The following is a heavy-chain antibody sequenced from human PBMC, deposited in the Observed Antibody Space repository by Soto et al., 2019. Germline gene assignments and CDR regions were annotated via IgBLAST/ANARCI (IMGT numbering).Heavy chain of an antibody. CDR2: ISSNSAYI. Sequence: PGGSLRLSWAASGFTFRGFSMNGVGQAPGKGLEWVSTISSNSAYIYYTDALRGRFTISRDNAKNSLHLQMNSLRAEDTAVYYCTRDASRDSSARGWFDPWGPGTLVTVSS. CDR3: TRDASRDSSARGWFDP. D-gene: IGHD6-13*01. J-gene: IGHJ5*02. V-gene: IGHV3-21*01. CDR1: GFTFRGFS.